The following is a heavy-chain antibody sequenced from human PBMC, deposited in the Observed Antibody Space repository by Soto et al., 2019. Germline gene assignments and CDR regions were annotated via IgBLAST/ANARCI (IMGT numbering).Heavy chain of an antibody. V-gene: IGHV3-23*01. CDR2: ITGSGSGYNT. CDR3: AKAEYSSHDYYGMDV. D-gene: IGHD6-6*01. CDR1: VFTFISYA. J-gene: IGHJ6*02. Sequence: PGGSLRLSCAASVFTFISYAISWVRLAPGKGLEWVSTITGSGSGYNTFYTDSVKGRFSISRDNSENTVYLQMNSLRAEDTAMYLCAKAEYSSHDYYGMDVWGHGTAVTVSS.